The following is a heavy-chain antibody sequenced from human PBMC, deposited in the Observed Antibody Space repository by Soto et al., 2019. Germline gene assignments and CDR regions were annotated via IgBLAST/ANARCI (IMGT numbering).Heavy chain of an antibody. J-gene: IGHJ6*02. D-gene: IGHD3-22*01. Sequence: ASVKVSCKVSGYTFTSYGINWVRQATGQGLEWMGWMNPNSGNTGYAQKFQGRVTMTRNTSISTAYMELSSLRSEDTAVYYCARLPYYYDSSGYYQGTNYYYYYGMDVWGQGTTVTVSS. CDR1: GYTFTSYG. CDR2: MNPNSGNT. CDR3: ARLPYYYDSSGYYQGTNYYYYYGMDV. V-gene: IGHV1-8*01.